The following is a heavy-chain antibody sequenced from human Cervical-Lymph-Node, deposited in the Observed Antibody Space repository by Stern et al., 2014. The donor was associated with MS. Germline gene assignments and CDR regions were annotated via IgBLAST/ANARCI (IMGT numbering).Heavy chain of an antibody. J-gene: IGHJ4*02. D-gene: IGHD1-1*01. CDR3: AGTRVQDFDY. V-gene: IGHV3-30*03. CDR1: GFTFSSYA. CDR2: VLSDGNNK. Sequence: VQLLESGGGVVQPGRSLRLSCEASGFTFSSYAMHWVRQAPGKGPEWVAAVLSDGNNKYYADSVKGRFTISRDNSKNTLYLQLNSLRAEDTAVYYCAGTRVQDFDYWGQGTLVTVSS.